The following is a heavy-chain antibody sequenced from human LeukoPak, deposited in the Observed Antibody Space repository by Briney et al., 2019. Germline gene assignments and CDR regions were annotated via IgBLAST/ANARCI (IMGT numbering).Heavy chain of an antibody. J-gene: IGHJ5*02. D-gene: IGHD2-8*01. CDR3: ARDRCSNGVCSNWFDP. CDR1: GGSISSYY. V-gene: IGHV4-59*12. CDR2: IYYSGST. Sequence: SETLSLTCTVSGGSISSYYWSWIRQPPGKGLEWIGYIYYSGSTNYNPSLKSRVTISVDTSKNQFSLKLSSVTAADTAVYYCARDRCSNGVCSNWFDPWGQGTLVTVSS.